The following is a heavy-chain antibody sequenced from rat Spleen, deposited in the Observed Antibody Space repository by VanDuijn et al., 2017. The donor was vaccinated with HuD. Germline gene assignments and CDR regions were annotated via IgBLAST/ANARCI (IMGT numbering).Heavy chain of an antibody. J-gene: IGHJ3*01. CDR2: ISYDGSNT. D-gene: IGHD1-9*01. Sequence: EVQLVESGGGLVQPRRSMKLSCAASGFTFSNYDMAWVRQAPTKGLEWVASISYDGSNTNYRDSVKGRFTISRDNAKSTLYLQMDSLRSEDTATYYCTTGAYYGKNYRNWFAYWGQGTLVTVSS. CDR3: TTGAYYGKNYRNWFAY. CDR1: GFTFSNYD. V-gene: IGHV5-20*01.